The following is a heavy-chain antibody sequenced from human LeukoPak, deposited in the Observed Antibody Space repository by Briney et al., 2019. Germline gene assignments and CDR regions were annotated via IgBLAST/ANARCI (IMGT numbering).Heavy chain of an antibody. V-gene: IGHV3-7*01. CDR3: ARERLELPSYYYYMDV. Sequence: GGSLRLSCAASGFTFSSYWMSWVRQAPGKGLEWVANIKQDGSEKHYVDSVKGRFTISRDNAKNSLYLQMNSLRAEDTAVYYCARERLELPSYYYYMDVWGKGTTVTVSS. J-gene: IGHJ6*03. CDR2: IKQDGSEK. D-gene: IGHD1-7*01. CDR1: GFTFSSYW.